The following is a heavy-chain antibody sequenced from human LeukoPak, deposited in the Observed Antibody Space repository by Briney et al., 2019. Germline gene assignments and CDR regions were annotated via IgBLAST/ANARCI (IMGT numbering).Heavy chain of an antibody. J-gene: IGHJ4*02. CDR2: IYYSGGA. CDR3: ARRGGYSGSDFDD. D-gene: IGHD5-12*01. Sequence: SETLSLTCTVSGGSISSSSYYWGWIRQPPGKGLEWIGNIYYSGGAYYNPSLKSRVTISVDTSKNQFSLKLSSVTAADTAVYYCARRGGYSGSDFDDWGQGTLVTVSS. CDR1: GGSISSSSYY. V-gene: IGHV4-39*01.